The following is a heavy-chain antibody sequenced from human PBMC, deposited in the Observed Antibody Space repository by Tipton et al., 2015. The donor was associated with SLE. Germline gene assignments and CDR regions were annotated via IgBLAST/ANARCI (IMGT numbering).Heavy chain of an antibody. CDR1: GFDFTSYW. CDR3: ARFGGFCDGTSCYAGSFDY. Sequence: QLVQSGAEVKKPGESLKISCKASGFDFTSYWIAWVRQMPGKGLECMGIIYPSDSETRYSPSFQGQVTISADRSISTAYLQWNSLKASDDAIYYCARFGGFCDGTSCYAGSFDYWGPGSLVTVSS. V-gene: IGHV5-51*03. CDR2: IYPSDSET. D-gene: IGHD2-2*01. J-gene: IGHJ4*02.